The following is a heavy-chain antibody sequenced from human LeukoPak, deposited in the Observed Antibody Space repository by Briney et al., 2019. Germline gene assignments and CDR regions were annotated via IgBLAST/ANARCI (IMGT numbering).Heavy chain of an antibody. V-gene: IGHV1-2*04. D-gene: IGHD4-17*01. CDR1: GYTFTGYY. CDR2: INPNSGGT. J-gene: IGHJ6*02. Sequence: GASVKVSCKASGYTFTGYYMHWVRQAPGQGLEWMGWINPNSGGTNYAQKFQGWVTMTRDTSISTAYMELSRLRSDDTAVYYCAGERYGDYSYGMDVWGQGTTVTVSS. CDR3: AGERYGDYSYGMDV.